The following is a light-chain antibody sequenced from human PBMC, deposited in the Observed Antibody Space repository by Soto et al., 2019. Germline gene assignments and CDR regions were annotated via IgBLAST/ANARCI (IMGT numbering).Light chain of an antibody. CDR2: WAS. Sequence: DIVVTQSPESLAVSLDERATINCTSSQNLLYNSNNKNYLAWFQQKPGQPPKLLIYWASTRESGVPDRFSGSGSGTDFTLTISSLQAEDVAVYYCQQYYSTPLTFGGGTKVDI. CDR3: QQYYSTPLT. V-gene: IGKV4-1*01. J-gene: IGKJ4*01. CDR1: QNLLYNSNNKNY.